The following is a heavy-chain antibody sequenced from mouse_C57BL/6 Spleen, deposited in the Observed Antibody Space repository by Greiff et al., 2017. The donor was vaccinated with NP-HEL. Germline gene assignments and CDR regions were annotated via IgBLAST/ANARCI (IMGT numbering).Heavy chain of an antibody. CDR1: GYTFTSYW. J-gene: IGHJ2*01. V-gene: IGHV1-7*01. CDR2: INPSSGYT. Sequence: VQLQQSGAELAKPGASVKLSCKASGYTFTSYWMHWVKQRPGQGLEWIGYINPSSGYTKYNQKFKVKATLTADKSSSTAYMQLSSLTYEDSAVYYCTRNSNYFDYWGQGTTLTVSS. D-gene: IGHD2-5*01. CDR3: TRNSNYFDY.